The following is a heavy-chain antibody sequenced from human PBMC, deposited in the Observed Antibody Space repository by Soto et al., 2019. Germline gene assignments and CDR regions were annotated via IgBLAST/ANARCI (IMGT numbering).Heavy chain of an antibody. CDR1: GYTFTSYA. V-gene: IGHV1-3*01. CDR3: ARVAGWHRIKHDY. J-gene: IGHJ4*02. CDR2: INAGNGNT. D-gene: IGHD6-19*01. Sequence: QVQLVQSGAEVKKPGASVKVSCKASGYTFTSYAMHWVRQAPGQRLEWMGWINAGNGNTKYSQKFQGRVTITRDTSASTDYMELSSLRSEDTAVYYCARVAGWHRIKHDYWGQGTLVTVSS.